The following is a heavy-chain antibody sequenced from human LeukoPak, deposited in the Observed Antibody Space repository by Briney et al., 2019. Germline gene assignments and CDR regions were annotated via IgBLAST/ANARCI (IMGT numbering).Heavy chain of an antibody. J-gene: IGHJ3*02. CDR3: ARVDCSSTSCYPRAVDAFDI. CDR2: IYYSGST. Sequence: LRLSCAASGFTFSSHAMGWVRQHPGKGLEWIGYIYYSGSTYYNPSLKSRVTISVDTSKNQFSLKLSSVTAADTAVYYCARVDCSSTSCYPRAVDAFDIWGQGTMVTVSS. CDR1: GFTFSSHA. V-gene: IGHV4-31*02. D-gene: IGHD2-2*01.